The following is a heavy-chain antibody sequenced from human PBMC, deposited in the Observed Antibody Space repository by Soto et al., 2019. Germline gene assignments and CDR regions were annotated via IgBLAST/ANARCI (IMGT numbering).Heavy chain of an antibody. D-gene: IGHD2-2*03. J-gene: IGHJ4*02. V-gene: IGHV4-59*11. CDR2: IYYSGST. CDR3: ASGWMAAFDN. CDR1: GDSIKTHY. Sequence: PSETRSLTCNVSGDSIKTHYWSWIRQPPGKGLEWIGYIYYSGSTLYNPSLKRRVTISVDTAKNQFSLRLNSLTAADTAVYYCASGWMAAFDNWGQGTLVTVSS.